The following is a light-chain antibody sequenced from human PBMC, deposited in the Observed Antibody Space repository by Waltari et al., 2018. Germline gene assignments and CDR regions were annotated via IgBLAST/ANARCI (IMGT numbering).Light chain of an antibody. CDR1: ASNIGHNL. J-gene: IGLJ3*02. CDR3: AAWDDSLNGRWV. V-gene: IGLV1-44*01. Sequence: QSVLTQPPSVSGTPGQRVTISCSGRASNIGHNLVNWYQQFPGKAPKLLIYRSDQRPSGAPDRFSGSKSGTSASLAISGLQSEDEADYYCAAWDDSLNGRWVFGGGTKVTVL. CDR2: RSD.